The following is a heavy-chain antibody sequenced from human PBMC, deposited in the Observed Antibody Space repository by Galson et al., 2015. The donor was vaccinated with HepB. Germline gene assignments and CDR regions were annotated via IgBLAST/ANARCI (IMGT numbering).Heavy chain of an antibody. CDR3: VEAALH. Sequence: SLRLSCAASGFTFNNHWMSWVRQAPGKGLEWVANIKEDGSEIYYADSVKGRFSISRDNAKKSLYLQMNSLRAEDTAVYYCVEAALHWGQGALVTVSS. V-gene: IGHV3-7*03. D-gene: IGHD6-6*01. CDR1: GFTFNNHW. CDR2: IKEDGSEI. J-gene: IGHJ1*01.